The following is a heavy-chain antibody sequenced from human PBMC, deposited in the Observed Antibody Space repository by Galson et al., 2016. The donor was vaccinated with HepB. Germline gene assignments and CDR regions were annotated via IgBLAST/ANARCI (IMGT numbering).Heavy chain of an antibody. J-gene: IGHJ4*02. CDR2: ISGSGFNI. CDR3: AKVPQWLSGGRGWYVDN. V-gene: IGHV3-23*01. D-gene: IGHD6-19*01. Sequence: SLRLSCAASGFTFSAYAMSWVRQAPGKGLEWVSSISGSGFNIYYADSVQGRFTVSRDNSKNTLYLQMNTLRVDDTALYYCAKVPQWLSGGRGWYVDNWGQGTLVTVSP. CDR1: GFTFSAYA.